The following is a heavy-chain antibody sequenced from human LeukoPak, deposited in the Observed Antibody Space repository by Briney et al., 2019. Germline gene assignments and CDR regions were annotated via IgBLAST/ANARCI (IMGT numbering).Heavy chain of an antibody. D-gene: IGHD4-17*01. Sequence: SETLSLTRAVYGGSFSGYYWSWIHQPPGKGLEWIGEINHSGSTNYNPSLKSRVTISVDTSKNQFSLKLSSVTAADTAVYYCARVSTTTAYWGRGTLVTVSS. CDR3: ARVSTTTAY. CDR2: INHSGST. J-gene: IGHJ4*02. V-gene: IGHV4-34*01. CDR1: GGSFSGYY.